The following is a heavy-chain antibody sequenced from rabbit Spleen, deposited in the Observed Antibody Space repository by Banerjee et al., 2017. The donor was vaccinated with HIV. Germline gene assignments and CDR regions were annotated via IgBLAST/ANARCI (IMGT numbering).Heavy chain of an antibody. Sequence: QEQLEESGGDLVKPGASLTLTCTASGFSFSSGYHMCWVRQAPGKGLEWIACIYAGSSGRTYYASWAKGRFTISKTSSTVDLKMTSLTAADTATYFCARDRDGGNTYTSYYFDLWGQGTLVTVS. D-gene: IGHD8-1*01. CDR3: ARDRDGGNTYTSYYFDL. CDR2: IYAGSSGRT. V-gene: IGHV1S45*01. J-gene: IGHJ4*01. CDR1: GFSFSSGYH.